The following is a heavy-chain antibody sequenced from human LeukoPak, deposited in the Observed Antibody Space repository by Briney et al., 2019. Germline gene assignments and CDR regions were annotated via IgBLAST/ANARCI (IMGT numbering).Heavy chain of an antibody. V-gene: IGHV3-23*01. CDR1: GFTFSSYA. CDR3: AKVDDYVWGSYRSFDY. J-gene: IGHJ4*02. CDR2: ISCSGGST. Sequence: GGSLRLSCAASGFTFSSYAMSWVRQAPGKGLEWVSAISCSGGSTYYTDPVKGRFTISRDNSKNTLYLKMQSLRAEDTDVYYCAKVDDYVWGSYRSFDYWGQGTLVTVSS. D-gene: IGHD3-16*02.